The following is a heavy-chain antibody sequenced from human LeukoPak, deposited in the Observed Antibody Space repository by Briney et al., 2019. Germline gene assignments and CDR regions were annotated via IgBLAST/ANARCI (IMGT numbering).Heavy chain of an antibody. V-gene: IGHV4-34*01. Sequence: SETLSLTCAVYGGSFSGYYWSWIRQPPGKGLEWVGEINHSGSTNCNPSLKSRVTISVDTSKNQFSLKLSSVTAADTAVYYCATGIMVRGGELDYWGQGTLVTVSS. CDR1: GGSFSGYY. CDR3: ATGIMVRGGELDY. J-gene: IGHJ4*02. D-gene: IGHD3-10*01. CDR2: INHSGST.